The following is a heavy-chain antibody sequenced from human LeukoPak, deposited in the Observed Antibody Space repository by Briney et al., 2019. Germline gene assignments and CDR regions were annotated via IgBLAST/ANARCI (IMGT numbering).Heavy chain of an antibody. CDR1: GYTLTELS. D-gene: IGHD2-2*02. V-gene: IGHV1-24*01. CDR2: FDPEDGET. Sequence: ASVKVSCKVSGYTLTELSMHWVRQAPGKGLEWMGGFDPEDGETIYAQKFQGRVTMTEDTSTDTAYMELSSLRSEDTAVYYCATAPRYCSSTSCYSFDYWGQGTQVTVSS. J-gene: IGHJ4*02. CDR3: ATAPRYCSSTSCYSFDY.